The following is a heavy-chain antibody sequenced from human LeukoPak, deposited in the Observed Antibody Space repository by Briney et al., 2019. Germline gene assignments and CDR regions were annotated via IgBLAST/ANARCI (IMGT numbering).Heavy chain of an antibody. V-gene: IGHV5-51*01. D-gene: IGHD2-15*01. CDR3: ARQEYCSGGSCYTWFDP. CDR2: VYPDDSDT. J-gene: IGHJ5*02. CDR1: GYGFSGYW. Sequence: GESLKISCKGAGYGFSGYWVAWVRQMPGKGLEWMGIVYPDDSDTRYSPSFRGQVTMSADKSISTAYLQWSSLKASDTAMYYCARQEYCSGGSCYTWFDPWGQGTLVTASS.